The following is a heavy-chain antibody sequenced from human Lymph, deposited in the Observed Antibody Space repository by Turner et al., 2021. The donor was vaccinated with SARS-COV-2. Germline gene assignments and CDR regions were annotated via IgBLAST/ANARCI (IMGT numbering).Heavy chain of an antibody. V-gene: IGHV3-9*01. Sequence: EVQLVESGGGLVQPGRSLSLSCAASGFTFDDYAMHWVRQAPGKGLEWVSGISWNSGSIGYADSVKGRFTISRDNAKNSLYLQMNSLRAEDTALYYCAKDRGGEQLVRLFDYWGQGTLVTVSS. CDR3: AKDRGGEQLVRLFDY. D-gene: IGHD6-6*01. CDR1: GFTFDDYA. CDR2: ISWNSGSI. J-gene: IGHJ4*02.